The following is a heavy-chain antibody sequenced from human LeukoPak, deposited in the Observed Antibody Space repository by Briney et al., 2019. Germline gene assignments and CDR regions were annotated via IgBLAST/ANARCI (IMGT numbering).Heavy chain of an antibody. CDR2: INHSGST. V-gene: IGHV4-34*01. CDR3: ARAAPDPLFDY. CDR1: GGSFSGYY. Sequence: SETLSLTCAVYGGSFSGYYWSWIRQPPGKGLEWIGEINHSGSTNYNPSLKSRVTISVDTSKNQFSLKLSSVTAADTAVYYCARAAPDPLFDYWGQGTLVTVSS. J-gene: IGHJ4*02.